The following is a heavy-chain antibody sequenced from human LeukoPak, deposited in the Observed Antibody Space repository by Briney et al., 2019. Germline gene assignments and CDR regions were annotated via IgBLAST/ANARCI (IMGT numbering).Heavy chain of an antibody. CDR1: GFTFSSYD. V-gene: IGHV3-13*01. J-gene: IGHJ3*02. D-gene: IGHD2-2*01. CDR2: IGTAGGT. Sequence: PGWSLRLSCAASGFTFSSYDMHWVRQATGKGLEWVSAIGTAGGTYYPGSVKGRFTISKENPKNSLYLHMNSLRAGDTAVYYCARGGLIVVVPAVRRAFDIWGQGTMVTVSS. CDR3: ARGGLIVVVPAVRRAFDI.